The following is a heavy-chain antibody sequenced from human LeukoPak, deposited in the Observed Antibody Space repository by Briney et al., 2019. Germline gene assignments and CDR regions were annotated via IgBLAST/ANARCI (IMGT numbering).Heavy chain of an antibody. J-gene: IGHJ4*02. CDR3: ARGRRWAAAAILY. D-gene: IGHD6-13*01. CDR1: GGSFSGYY. CDR2: INHSGST. V-gene: IGHV4-34*01. Sequence: SETLSLTCAVYGGSFSGYYWSWIRQPPGKGLEWIGEINHSGSTNYNPSLKSRVTISVDTSKNQFSLKPSSVTAADTAVYYCARGRRWAAAAILYWGQGTLVTVSS.